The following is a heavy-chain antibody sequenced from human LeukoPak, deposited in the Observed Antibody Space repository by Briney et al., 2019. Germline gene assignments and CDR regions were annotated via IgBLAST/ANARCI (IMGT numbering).Heavy chain of an antibody. Sequence: GASVKVSCKASGYTFTGYYMHWVRQAPGQGLEWMGWINPNSGGTNYAQKFQGRVTMTRDTSISTAYMELSGLRSDDTAVYYCARAYYDILTGYYFAPYYFDYWGQGTLVTVSS. J-gene: IGHJ4*02. CDR3: ARAYYDILTGYYFAPYYFDY. D-gene: IGHD3-9*01. CDR1: GYTFTGYY. CDR2: INPNSGGT. V-gene: IGHV1-2*02.